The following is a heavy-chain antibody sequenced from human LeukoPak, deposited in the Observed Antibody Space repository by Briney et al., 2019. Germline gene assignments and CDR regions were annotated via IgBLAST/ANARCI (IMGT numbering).Heavy chain of an antibody. Sequence: ASVKVSCKASGYTFTSYGISWVRQAPGQGLEWMGWINPNSGGTNYAQKFQGRVTMTRDTSISTAYMELSRLRSDDTAVYYCARDAYDYVWGSYRYTGDWGQGTLVTVSS. D-gene: IGHD3-16*02. CDR1: GYTFTSYG. CDR3: ARDAYDYVWGSYRYTGD. CDR2: INPNSGGT. J-gene: IGHJ4*02. V-gene: IGHV1-2*02.